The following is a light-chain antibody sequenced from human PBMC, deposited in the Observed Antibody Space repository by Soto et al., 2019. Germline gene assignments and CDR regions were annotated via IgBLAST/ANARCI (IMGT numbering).Light chain of an antibody. Sequence: DIVMTQSPLSLPVTPGEPASISCRSSQSLLHSNGYNYLDWYLQKPGQSPQLLIYLGSNRAFGVADRFSGSGSGPDFTLKISRVEAEDVGVYYCMRALQTPRTFGQGTKVEIK. CDR2: LGS. CDR1: QSLLHSNGYNY. V-gene: IGKV2-28*01. J-gene: IGKJ1*01. CDR3: MRALQTPRT.